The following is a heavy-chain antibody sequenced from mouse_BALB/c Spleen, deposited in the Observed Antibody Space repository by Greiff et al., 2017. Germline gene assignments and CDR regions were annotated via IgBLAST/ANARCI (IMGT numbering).Heavy chain of an antibody. J-gene: IGHJ4*01. V-gene: IGHV2-4-1*01. CDR1: GFSLTSYG. D-gene: IGHD1-1*01. Sequence: QVQLKESGPGLVQPSQSLSITCTVSGFSLTSYGVHWVRQSPGKGLEWLGVIWSGGSTDYNAAFISRLSISKDNSKSQVFFKMNSLQADDTAIYYCARPTHYAMDYWGQGTSVTVSS. CDR2: IWSGGST. CDR3: ARPTHYAMDY.